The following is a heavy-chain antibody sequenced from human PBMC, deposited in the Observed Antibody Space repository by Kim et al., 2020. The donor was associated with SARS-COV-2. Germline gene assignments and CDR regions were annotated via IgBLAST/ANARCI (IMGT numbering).Heavy chain of an antibody. Sequence: GGSLRLSCAASGFTVSSNYMSWVRQAPGKGLEWVSIIYSGGSTYYADSVKGRFTISRDISKNTLYLQMNSLRAEDTAVYYCARDLLGNTPMVRYYFDYWGQGTLVTVSS. V-gene: IGHV3-53*01. J-gene: IGHJ4*02. D-gene: IGHD5-18*01. CDR3: ARDLLGNTPMVRYYFDY. CDR1: GFTVSSNY. CDR2: IYSGGST.